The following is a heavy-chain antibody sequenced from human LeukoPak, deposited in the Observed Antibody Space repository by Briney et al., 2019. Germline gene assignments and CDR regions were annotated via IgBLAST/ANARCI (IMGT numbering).Heavy chain of an antibody. D-gene: IGHD2-21*02. V-gene: IGHV4-59*12. J-gene: IGHJ1*01. CDR1: GGSISSYY. Sequence: SETLSLTCTVSGGSISSYYWSWIRQPPGKGLEWIGYIYYSGSTNYNPSLKSRVAISVDTSKNQFSPRLSSVTAADTAVYYCAREADCGGDCYMPVRHFQYWGQGTLVTVSS. CDR3: AREADCGGDCYMPVRHFQY. CDR2: IYYSGST.